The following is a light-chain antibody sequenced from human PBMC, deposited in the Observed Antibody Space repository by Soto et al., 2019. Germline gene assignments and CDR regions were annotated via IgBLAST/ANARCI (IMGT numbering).Light chain of an antibody. CDR1: QSVSSSY. J-gene: IGKJ5*01. V-gene: IGKV3-20*01. CDR3: QQYGSSIT. CDR2: GAS. Sequence: EIVLTQSPGTLSLSPGESATLSCRASQSVSSSYLAWYQQKPGQAPRLLIYGASSRATGIQDRFSGSGSGTEFTLTIRRLEPEDFAVYYCQQYGSSITCGQGTRLEIK.